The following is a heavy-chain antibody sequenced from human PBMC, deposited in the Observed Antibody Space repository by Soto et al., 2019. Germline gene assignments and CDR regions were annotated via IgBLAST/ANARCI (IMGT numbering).Heavy chain of an antibody. J-gene: IGHJ5*02. V-gene: IGHV4-31*03. CDR3: ARGRRPEYSSSSGLFDP. CDR2: IYYSGST. Sequence: TLSLTCTVSGVSISSGGYYWSWIRQHPGKGLEWIGYIYYSGSTYYNPSLKSRVTISVDTSKNQFSLKLSSVTAADTAVYYCARGRRPEYSSSSGLFDPWGQGTMVTVS. D-gene: IGHD6-6*01. CDR1: GVSISSGGYY.